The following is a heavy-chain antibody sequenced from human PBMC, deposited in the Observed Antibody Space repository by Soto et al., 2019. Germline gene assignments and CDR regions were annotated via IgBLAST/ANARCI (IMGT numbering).Heavy chain of an antibody. Sequence: PGESLKISCQASGYTFIYFWVAWVRQVPGKGLEWMGVIYPGASDIRYSPSFEGHVTISADKSTNTAYLQWSSLEAADTAIYYCARQGTSRGLDYAAFGFWGPRTLVTVSS. CDR3: ARQGTSRGLDYAAFGF. D-gene: IGHD2-2*01. CDR1: GYTFIYFW. CDR2: IYPGASDI. J-gene: IGHJ4*02. V-gene: IGHV5-51*01.